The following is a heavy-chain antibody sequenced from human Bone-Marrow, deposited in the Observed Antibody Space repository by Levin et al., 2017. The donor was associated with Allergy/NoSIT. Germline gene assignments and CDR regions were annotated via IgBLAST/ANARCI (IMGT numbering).Heavy chain of an antibody. CDR2: IRSYDGDT. Sequence: ASVKVSCKAFGYAFTSYSFSWVRQAPGQGLEWMGWIRSYDGDTRYARNFQGRITMTTDTATSTADMELRSLRPDDTAIYYCARESAPEYGDYIDQWGQGTLVTVSS. CDR1: GYAFTSYS. CDR3: ARESAPEYGDYIDQ. D-gene: IGHD4-17*01. J-gene: IGHJ4*02. V-gene: IGHV1-18*04.